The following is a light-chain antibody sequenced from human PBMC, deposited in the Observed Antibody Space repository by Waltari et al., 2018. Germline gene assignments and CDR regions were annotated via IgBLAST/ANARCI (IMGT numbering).Light chain of an antibody. CDR2: KTS. CDR1: DVHSW. CDR3: QQYHRSPQYT. Sequence: LQVTQSPSTLAASIGDRVTIPCRSSDVHSWLAWYQQKPGRAPSQLIYKTSNLQPGVPPRFSGSQSATEFALTISSLQPDDFATQYCQQYHRSPQYTFGQGT. J-gene: IGKJ2*01. V-gene: IGKV1-5*03.